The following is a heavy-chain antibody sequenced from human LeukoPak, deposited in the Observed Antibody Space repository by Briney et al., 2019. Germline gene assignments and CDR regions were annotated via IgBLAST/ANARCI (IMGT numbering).Heavy chain of an antibody. Sequence: PGGSLRLSCAASGFTVSSNYMSGVRQAPGKGLEWVSVIYSGGSTYYADSVKGRFTISRDNSKNTLYLQMNSLRAEDTAVYYCASLSYGDYDFDYWGQGTMVTVSS. J-gene: IGHJ4*02. CDR2: IYSGGST. CDR3: ASLSYGDYDFDY. D-gene: IGHD4-17*01. CDR1: GFTVSSNY. V-gene: IGHV3-66*01.